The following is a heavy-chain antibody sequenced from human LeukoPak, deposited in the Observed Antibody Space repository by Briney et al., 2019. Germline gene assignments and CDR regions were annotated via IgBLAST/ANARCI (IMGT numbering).Heavy chain of an antibody. CDR3: ARGARSDY. CDR1: GGSFSGYY. V-gene: IGHV4-34*01. Sequence: SETLSLTCAVYGGSFSGYYWSWIRQPPGKGLEWIGEINHSGSTNYNPSFKSRVTISVDTSKNQFSLKLSSVTAADTAVYYCARGARSDYWGQGTLVTVSS. CDR2: INHSGST. J-gene: IGHJ4*02.